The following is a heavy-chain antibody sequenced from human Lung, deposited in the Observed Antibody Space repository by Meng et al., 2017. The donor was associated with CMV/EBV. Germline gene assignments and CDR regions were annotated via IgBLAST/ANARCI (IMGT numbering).Heavy chain of an antibody. CDR1: GGTFSSYA. J-gene: IGHJ5*02. Sequence: SXXVSXKASGGTFSSYAISWVRQAPGQGLEWMGGIIPIFGTANYAQKFQGRVTITTDESTSKAYMELSSLRAEDTAVYYCARGTTSRYCSSTSCYRGAGFDPXGQGXLVTVSS. V-gene: IGHV1-69*05. CDR2: IIPIFGTA. D-gene: IGHD2-2*02. CDR3: ARGTTSRYCSSTSCYRGAGFDP.